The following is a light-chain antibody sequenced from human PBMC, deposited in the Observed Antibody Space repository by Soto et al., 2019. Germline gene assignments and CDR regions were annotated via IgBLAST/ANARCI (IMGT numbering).Light chain of an antibody. J-gene: IGLJ3*02. V-gene: IGLV1-47*02. Sequence: QAVLTQPPAASGTPGQRVTSSCSGSISNIGSNYVYWYQQLPGTAPKLLIYSNNQRPSGVPDRFSGSKSGTSASLAISGRRSEDEADYYCAAWDDSLSGQVFGGGTKLTVL. CDR1: ISNIGSNY. CDR3: AAWDDSLSGQV. CDR2: SNN.